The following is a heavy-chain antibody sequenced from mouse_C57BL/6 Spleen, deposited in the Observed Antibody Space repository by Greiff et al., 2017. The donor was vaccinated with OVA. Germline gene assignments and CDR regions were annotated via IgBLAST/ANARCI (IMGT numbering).Heavy chain of an antibody. Sequence: EVQLQQSGPELVKPGASVKISCKASGYTFTDYYMNWVKQSHGKSLEWIGDINPNNGGTSYNQKFKGKATLTVDKSSSTAYMELRSLTSEDSAVYYCARDRGVDYWGQGTTLTVSS. CDR1: GYTFTDYY. CDR2: INPNNGGT. V-gene: IGHV1-26*01. J-gene: IGHJ2*01. CDR3: ARDRGVDY.